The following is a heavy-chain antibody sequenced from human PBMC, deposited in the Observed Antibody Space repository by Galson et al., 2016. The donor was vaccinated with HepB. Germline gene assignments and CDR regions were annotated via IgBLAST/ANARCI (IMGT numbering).Heavy chain of an antibody. V-gene: IGHV3-30*07. Sequence: SLRLSCAASGFTFSSFPMHWVRQAPGKGLEWVNFMSYDGRNKYYSDSVKGRFTISRDNSKNTLYLQMSSLRAEDTAVYYCARETLAMVAIYGVDVWGQGTTVVVSS. CDR2: MSYDGRNK. CDR1: GFTFSSFP. CDR3: ARETLAMVAIYGVDV. D-gene: IGHD2-8*01. J-gene: IGHJ6*02.